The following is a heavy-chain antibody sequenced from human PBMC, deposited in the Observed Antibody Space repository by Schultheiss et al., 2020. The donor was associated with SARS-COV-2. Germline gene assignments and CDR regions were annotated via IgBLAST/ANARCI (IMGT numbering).Heavy chain of an antibody. CDR2: ISSSSSYI. D-gene: IGHD3-10*01. CDR1: GFTVSSNY. Sequence: GGSLRLSCAASGFTVSSNYMNWVRQAPGKGLEWVSSISSSSSYIYYADSVKGRFTISRDNAKNSLYLQMNRLRAEDTAVYYCARMNAHYRGYYYYGMDVWGQGTTVTVSS. CDR3: ARMNAHYRGYYYYGMDV. J-gene: IGHJ6*02. V-gene: IGHV3-21*01.